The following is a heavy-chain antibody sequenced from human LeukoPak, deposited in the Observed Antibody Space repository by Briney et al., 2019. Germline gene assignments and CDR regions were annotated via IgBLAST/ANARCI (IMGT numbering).Heavy chain of an antibody. Sequence: GGSLRLSCAASGFIFSTYAMNWVRQAPGKGLEWVSAISGSGGSTYYADSVKGRFTISRDNAKNTVYLQVNTLRAEDTAVYYCAKRTMHLWGQGTLVTVSS. V-gene: IGHV3-23*01. J-gene: IGHJ5*02. CDR2: ISGSGGST. CDR1: GFIFSTYA. CDR3: AKRTMHL. D-gene: IGHD1-14*01.